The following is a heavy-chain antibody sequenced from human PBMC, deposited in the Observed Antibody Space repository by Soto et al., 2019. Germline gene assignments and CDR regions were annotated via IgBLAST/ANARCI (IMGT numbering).Heavy chain of an antibody. D-gene: IGHD6-19*01. CDR3: ASLAAAGTRGIAVAGYFDY. CDR2: IWYDGSNK. J-gene: IGHJ4*02. CDR1: GFTFSSYG. Sequence: QVQLVESGGGVVQPGRSLRLSCAASGFTFSSYGMHWVRQAPGKGLEWVAVIWYDGSNKYYADSVKGRFTISRDNSKNTLYLQMNSLRAEDTAVYYCASLAAAGTRGIAVAGYFDYWGQGTLVTVSS. V-gene: IGHV3-33*01.